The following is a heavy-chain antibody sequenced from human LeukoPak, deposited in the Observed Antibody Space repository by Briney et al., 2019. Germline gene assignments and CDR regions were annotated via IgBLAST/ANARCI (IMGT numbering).Heavy chain of an antibody. V-gene: IGHV4-59*08. J-gene: IGHJ5*02. Sequence: PSETLSLTCTVSGGSVSTYYWSWIRQPPGKGLEWIGYIYYTGSTKYNPSLKSRVTISVDTSKNQFSLKLTSVTAADTAVYYCARGRYKLWFDPWGQGTLVTVSS. CDR3: ARGRYKLWFDP. CDR1: GGSVSTYY. CDR2: IYYTGST. D-gene: IGHD1-14*01.